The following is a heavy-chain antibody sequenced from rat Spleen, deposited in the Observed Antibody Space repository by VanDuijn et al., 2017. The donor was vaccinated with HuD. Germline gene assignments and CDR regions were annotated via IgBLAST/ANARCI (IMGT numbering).Heavy chain of an antibody. Sequence: EVQLVESGGGLVQPGRSLKLSCAASGFTFSDYNMAWVRQAPKKGLEWVATISYDGSSTYYRDSVKGRFTISRDNAKSTLYLQMDSLRSEDTATYYCARHGLLPLDYWGQGVMVTVSS. CDR3: ARHGLLPLDY. CDR2: ISYDGSST. J-gene: IGHJ2*01. D-gene: IGHD1-1*01. V-gene: IGHV5-7*01. CDR1: GFTFSDYN.